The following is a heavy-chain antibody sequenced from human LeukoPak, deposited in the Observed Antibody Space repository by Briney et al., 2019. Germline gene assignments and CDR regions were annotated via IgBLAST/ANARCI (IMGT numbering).Heavy chain of an antibody. J-gene: IGHJ4*02. D-gene: IGHD5-24*01. CDR1: GGSISSYY. V-gene: IGHV4-59*01. Sequence: SKTLSLTCTVSGGSISSYYWSWIRQPPGKGLEWIGYIYYSGSTNYNPSLKSRVTISVDTSKNQFSLKLSSVTAADTAVYYCARDSRDGYNQFDYWGQGTLVTVSS. CDR3: ARDSRDGYNQFDY. CDR2: IYYSGST.